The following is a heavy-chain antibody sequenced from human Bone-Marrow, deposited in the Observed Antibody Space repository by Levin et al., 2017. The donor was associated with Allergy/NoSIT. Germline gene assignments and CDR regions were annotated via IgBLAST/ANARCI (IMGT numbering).Heavy chain of an antibody. CDR1: GFTFSSYW. V-gene: IGHV3-7*04. CDR3: ARDVRDIVVVPAAEAREVGYNDYYYMDG. Sequence: GGSLRLSCAASGFTFSSYWMSWVRQAPGKGLEWVANIKQDGSEKYYVDSVKGRFTISRDNAKNSLYLQMNSLRAEDTAVYYCARDVRDIVVVPAAEAREVGYNDYYYMDGWGKGTTVTVSS. D-gene: IGHD2-2*01. J-gene: IGHJ6*03. CDR2: IKQDGSEK.